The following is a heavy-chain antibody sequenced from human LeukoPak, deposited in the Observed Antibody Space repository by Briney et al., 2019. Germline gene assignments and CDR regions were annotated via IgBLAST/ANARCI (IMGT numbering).Heavy chain of an antibody. Sequence: PGGSLRLSCAASGFTFSSYSMNWVRQAPGKGLEWVSSISSSSSYIYYADSVKGRFTISRDNAKNSLYLQMNSLRAEDTAVYYCARARVVVPAASGFYYYYYYMDVWGKGTTVTISS. J-gene: IGHJ6*03. V-gene: IGHV3-21*01. D-gene: IGHD2-2*01. CDR2: ISSSSSYI. CDR3: ARARVVVPAASGFYYYYYYMDV. CDR1: GFTFSSYS.